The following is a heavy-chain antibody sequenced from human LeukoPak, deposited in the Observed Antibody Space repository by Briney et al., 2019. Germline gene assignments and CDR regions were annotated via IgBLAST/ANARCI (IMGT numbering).Heavy chain of an antibody. CDR3: AKLVVVTATYWYFDL. Sequence: GGSLRLSCAASGFTCSSYWMSWVRQALGRGLQWVANIKQDGSEKYYADSVEGRFTISRDNAKNTLYLQMNSLRAEDTAVYYCAKLVVVTATYWYFDLWGRGTLVGVSS. CDR1: GFTCSSYW. D-gene: IGHD2-21*02. CDR2: IKQDGSEK. J-gene: IGHJ2*01. V-gene: IGHV3-7*03.